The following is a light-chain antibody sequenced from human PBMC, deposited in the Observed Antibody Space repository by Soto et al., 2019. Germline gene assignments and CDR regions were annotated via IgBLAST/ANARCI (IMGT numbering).Light chain of an antibody. Sequence: EIVLTQSPGTLSLSPEEGATLSCRASQSVTGSYLAWYQQKPGQAPRLLIYGASTRATGIPDRFSGSGSGTDFTLTISRPEPEDFAVYCCQQYGSSPPTFGQGTKV. CDR1: QSVTGSY. J-gene: IGKJ1*01. CDR3: QQYGSSPPT. CDR2: GAS. V-gene: IGKV3-20*01.